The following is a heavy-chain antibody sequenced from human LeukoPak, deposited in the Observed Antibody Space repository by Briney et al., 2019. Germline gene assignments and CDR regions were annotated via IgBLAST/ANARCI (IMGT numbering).Heavy chain of an antibody. V-gene: IGHV3-30*04. CDR2: ISYDGKKY. J-gene: IGHJ4*02. Sequence: GGSLRLSCTASGFIFNSYDMHWVRQAPGKGLEWVAVISYDGKKYYYADSVKGRFTISRDNSKSALYLQMNSLRPEDMAVYYCAKAAGKENGYDFYFEHWGQGTLVTVSS. CDR3: AKAAGKENGYDFYFEH. CDR1: GFIFNSYD. D-gene: IGHD3-3*01.